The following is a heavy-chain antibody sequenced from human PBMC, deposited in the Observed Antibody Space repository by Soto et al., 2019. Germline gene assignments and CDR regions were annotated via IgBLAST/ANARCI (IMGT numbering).Heavy chain of an antibody. CDR2: ISYSGST. J-gene: IGHJ4*02. D-gene: IGHD4-17*01. V-gene: IGHV4-61*08. Sequence: SETLSLTCTVSGGSISSAAYYWIWIRQHPGKGLEWIGYISYSGSTNYNPSLKSRVTISVDTSKNQFSLKLSSVTAADTAVYYCASADYGDDEREGYFDYWGQGTLVTVSS. CDR1: GGSISSAAYY. CDR3: ASADYGDDEREGYFDY.